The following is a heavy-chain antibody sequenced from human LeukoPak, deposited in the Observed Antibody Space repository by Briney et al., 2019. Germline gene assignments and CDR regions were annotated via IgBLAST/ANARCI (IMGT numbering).Heavy chain of an antibody. J-gene: IGHJ3*01. Sequence: GGSLRLSCAASGFTFDDYGMSWVRQAPGKGLEWVSGINWNGGSTGYADSVKGRFTISRDNLKNTLYLQLNSLRAEDTALYYCVRDLDWGAFDVWGQGRMVTVSS. CDR1: GFTFDDYG. CDR3: VRDLDWGAFDV. CDR2: INWNGGST. V-gene: IGHV3-20*04. D-gene: IGHD3/OR15-3a*01.